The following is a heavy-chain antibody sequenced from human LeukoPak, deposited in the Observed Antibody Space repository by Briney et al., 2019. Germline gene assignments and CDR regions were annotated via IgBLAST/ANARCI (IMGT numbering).Heavy chain of an antibody. Sequence: GGSLRLSCAASGFTFSSYGMPWVRQAPGKGLEWVAVIWYDGSNKYYADSVKGRFTISRDNSKNTLYLQMNSLRAEDTAVYYCARDGSDSYGYLRPYFDYWGQGTLVTVSS. V-gene: IGHV3-33*01. D-gene: IGHD5-18*01. CDR1: GFTFSSYG. CDR3: ARDGSDSYGYLRPYFDY. J-gene: IGHJ4*02. CDR2: IWYDGSNK.